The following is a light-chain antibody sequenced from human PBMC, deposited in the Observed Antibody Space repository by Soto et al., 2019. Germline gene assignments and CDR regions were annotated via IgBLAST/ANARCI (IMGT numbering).Light chain of an antibody. Sequence: EIVLTQSPATLSLSPGERATLSCRASQSFSSYLAWYQQKPGQAPRLLIYDASNRATGIPARFSGSGSGTDFTLTISSLEPEDFAVYYCQQRSNWSTFGGGTKVDI. CDR2: DAS. CDR1: QSFSSY. J-gene: IGKJ4*01. CDR3: QQRSNWST. V-gene: IGKV3-11*01.